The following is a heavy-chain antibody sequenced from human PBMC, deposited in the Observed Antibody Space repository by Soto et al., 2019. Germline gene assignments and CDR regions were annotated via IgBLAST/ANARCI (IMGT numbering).Heavy chain of an antibody. CDR2: IYYSGST. V-gene: IGHV4-59*01. CDR1: GASISSYY. Sequence: QVQLQESGPGLVKPSETLSLTCTVSGASISSYYWSWIRQPPGKGLEWIGYIYYSGSTNYNPSLKLRVTISVDTSKNQFCLKLSSVTAADTAMYYCARDTTPSLWGQGTLVTVPS. CDR3: ARDTTPSL. J-gene: IGHJ4*02. D-gene: IGHD1-1*01.